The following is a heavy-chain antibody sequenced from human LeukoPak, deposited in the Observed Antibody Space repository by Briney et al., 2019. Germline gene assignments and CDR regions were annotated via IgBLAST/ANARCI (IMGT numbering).Heavy chain of an antibody. Sequence: PGGSLRLSCAASGFTFSDYYMSWIRQAPGKGLEWVSYISSSGSTIYYADSVKGRFTISRDNAKNSLYLQMNSLRAEDTAVYYCARFFTDFWSGSPICAFDILGQGAKVSVSS. CDR3: ARFFTDFWSGSPICAFDI. D-gene: IGHD3-3*01. V-gene: IGHV3-11*04. CDR2: ISSSGSTI. J-gene: IGHJ3*02. CDR1: GFTFSDYY.